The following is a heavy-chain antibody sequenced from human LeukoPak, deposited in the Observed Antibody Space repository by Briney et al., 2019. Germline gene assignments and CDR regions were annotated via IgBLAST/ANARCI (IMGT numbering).Heavy chain of an antibody. J-gene: IGHJ4*02. D-gene: IGHD3-10*01. CDR1: GFTFVSYA. Sequence: GGSLRLSCAASGFTFVSYAMTWVRQAPGKGLEWVSSIGGSGATTKYADSVKGRFTVSRDNSKNTLYLQMNSLRAEDTAVYYCAKDQGGVLLWFGELSPLDYWGQGTLVTVSS. V-gene: IGHV3-23*01. CDR2: IGGSGATT. CDR3: AKDQGGVLLWFGELSPLDY.